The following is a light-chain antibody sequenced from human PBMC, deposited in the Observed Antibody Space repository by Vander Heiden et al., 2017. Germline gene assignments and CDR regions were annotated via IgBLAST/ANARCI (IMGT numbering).Light chain of an antibody. V-gene: IGLV3-21*02. CDR3: QVWGVSSDHPVV. Sequence: SYLLTQPPPAAVPPGQTARISCRGNNIGTRSLDWYRQKPGQAPVVVYDDDDWTSGIPERFSGSESGNTATLTISRVEAGDEADYYCQVWGVSSDHPVVFGGGTKLTVL. CDR1: NIGTRS. J-gene: IGLJ2*01. CDR2: DDD.